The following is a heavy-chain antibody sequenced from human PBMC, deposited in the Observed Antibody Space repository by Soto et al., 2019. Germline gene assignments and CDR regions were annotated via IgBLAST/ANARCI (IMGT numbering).Heavy chain of an antibody. CDR3: ARSNWFDP. Sequence: SETLSLTCAVYGGSLNGYYWSWIRQPPGKGLEWIGEINHSGNTNYNPSLKSRVTISVDTSKNQFSLKLSSVTAADTAIYYCARSNWFDPWGQGTLVTVSS. V-gene: IGHV4-34*01. J-gene: IGHJ5*02. CDR2: INHSGNT. CDR1: GGSLNGYY.